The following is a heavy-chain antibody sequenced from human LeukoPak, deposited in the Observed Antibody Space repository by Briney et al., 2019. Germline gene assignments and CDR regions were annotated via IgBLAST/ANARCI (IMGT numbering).Heavy chain of an antibody. Sequence: PGGSLRLSCAASGFTFSSYDMNWVRQAPGKGLEWVSYIRSSGSAKYYADSVRGRFTISRDNAKNSLYLQMNSLRAEDTAVYYCAKVRAPRQYYFDYWGQGTLVTVSS. CDR1: GFTFSSYD. CDR3: AKVRAPRQYYFDY. CDR2: IRSSGSAK. V-gene: IGHV3-48*03. J-gene: IGHJ4*02. D-gene: IGHD1-26*01.